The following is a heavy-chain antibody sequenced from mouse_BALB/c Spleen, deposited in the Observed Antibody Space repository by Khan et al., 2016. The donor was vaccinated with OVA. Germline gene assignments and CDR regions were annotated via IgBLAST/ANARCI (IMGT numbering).Heavy chain of an antibody. D-gene: IGHD1-1*01. J-gene: IGHJ3*01. Sequence: VQLQESGAELAKPGASVKMSCKASGYTFTSYWMHWVKQRPGRGLEWIGYINPSTGYSEYNQKFKDKATLTADKSSSTAYMQLSSLTSDDSAVYYCANHGSSAAWFAYWGQGTLVTVSA. CDR1: GYTFTSYW. CDR3: ANHGSSAAWFAY. CDR2: INPSTGYS. V-gene: IGHV1-7*01.